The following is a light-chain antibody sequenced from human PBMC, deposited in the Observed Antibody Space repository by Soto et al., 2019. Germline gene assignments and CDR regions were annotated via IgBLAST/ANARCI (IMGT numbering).Light chain of an antibody. Sequence: EIVMTQSPVTLSVSPGERATLSCRASQSVTNSYLAWYQQKPGQAPRLLIYGASNRAAGVPARFSGSGSGTDFTLTIISLEPEDFAVYYCQQRSYWPITFGQGTRLEIK. CDR3: QQRSYWPIT. J-gene: IGKJ5*01. V-gene: IGKV3-11*01. CDR1: QSVTNSY. CDR2: GAS.